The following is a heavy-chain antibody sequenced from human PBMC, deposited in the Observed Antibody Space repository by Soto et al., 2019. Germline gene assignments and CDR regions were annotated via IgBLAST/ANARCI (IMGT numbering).Heavy chain of an antibody. CDR2: IYYSGSS. V-gene: IGHV4-39*01. J-gene: IGHJ5*02. CDR1: GDSIGSSNYY. CDR3: ARQGLPLLVKNWFDP. Sequence: SETLSLTCTVSGDSIGSSNYYWGWIRQPPGKGLEWIGIIYYSGSSYYNPSLKSRITMSVDTSRNQFFLNLRSVTAADTAVYYCARQGLPLLVKNWFDPWGEGTLVTVSS. D-gene: IGHD2-2*01.